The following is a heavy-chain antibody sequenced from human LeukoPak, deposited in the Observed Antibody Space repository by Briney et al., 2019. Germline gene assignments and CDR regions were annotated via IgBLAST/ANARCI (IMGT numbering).Heavy chain of an antibody. D-gene: IGHD1-14*01. J-gene: IGHJ5*02. CDR3: AKSRLTPHP. CDR2: IGGSGSST. Sequence: PGGSLRLSCAASGFTFSNSDMSWVRQAPGEGLEWVSAIGGSGSSTFYADSVKGRFTVSRDNSKNTLYLQMSSLRAEDTAVYYCAKSRLTPHPWGQGTLVTVSS. CDR1: GFTFSNSD. V-gene: IGHV3-23*01.